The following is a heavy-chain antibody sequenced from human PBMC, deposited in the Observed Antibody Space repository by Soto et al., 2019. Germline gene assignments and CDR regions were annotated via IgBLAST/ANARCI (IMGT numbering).Heavy chain of an antibody. V-gene: IGHV1-69*01. D-gene: IGHD6-13*01. Sequence: QVQLVKSGAEVKKPGSSVRVSCKASGGTFSSYAISWVRQAPGQGLEWMGGIIPIFGTENYAQKFQGRVTITADESTSKAYMELSSLRSEDTAVYYCARDRIAGSKYYYGMDVWGQGTTVTVSS. J-gene: IGHJ6*02. CDR1: GGTFSSYA. CDR2: IIPIFGTE. CDR3: ARDRIAGSKYYYGMDV.